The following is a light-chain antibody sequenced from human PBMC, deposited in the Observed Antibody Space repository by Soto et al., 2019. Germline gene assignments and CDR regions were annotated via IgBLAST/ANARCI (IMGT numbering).Light chain of an antibody. V-gene: IGKV1-39*01. CDR3: QQSYTSPPWT. CDR2: RAS. CDR1: QIISTY. Sequence: DIQMTQSPSSLSASVGDRVTISCRASQIISTYLNWYQQKPGTDPRLLISRASSVKSGVPPRFSGSGSGRDFTLTIISLRPEDIATYFCQQSYTSPPWTFGQGTKVEVK. J-gene: IGKJ1*01.